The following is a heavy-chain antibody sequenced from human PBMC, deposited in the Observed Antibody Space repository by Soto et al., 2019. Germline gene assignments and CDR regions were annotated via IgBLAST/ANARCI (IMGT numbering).Heavy chain of an antibody. Sequence: GSLRLSCTASGFTFGDYAMSWFRQAPGKGLEWVGFIRSKAYGGTTEYAASVKGRFTISRDDSKSIAYLQMNSLKTEDTAVYYCTRARSSSGWYDGIDYWGQGTLVTVS. CDR3: TRARSSSGWYDGIDY. J-gene: IGHJ4*02. D-gene: IGHD6-19*01. V-gene: IGHV3-49*03. CDR1: GFTFGDYA. CDR2: IRSKAYGGTT.